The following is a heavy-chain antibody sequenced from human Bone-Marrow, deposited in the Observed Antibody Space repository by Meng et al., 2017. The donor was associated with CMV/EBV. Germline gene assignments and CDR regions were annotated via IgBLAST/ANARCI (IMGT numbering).Heavy chain of an antibody. CDR1: GFTFRSHA. CDR3: ARVFGAYYYDSSGYSGSDY. Sequence: GESLKISCTASGFTFRSHAMNWVRQAPGKGLEWVSGINGSGGQTYYADSVKGRFTISRDNAKNSLYLQMNSLRAEDTAVYYCARVFGAYYYDSSGYSGSDYWGQGTLVTVSS. J-gene: IGHJ4*02. CDR2: INGSGGQT. V-gene: IGHV3-23*01. D-gene: IGHD3-22*01.